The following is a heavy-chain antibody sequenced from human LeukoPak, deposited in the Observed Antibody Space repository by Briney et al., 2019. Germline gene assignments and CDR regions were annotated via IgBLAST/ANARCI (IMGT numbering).Heavy chain of an antibody. V-gene: IGHV1-69*13. CDR1: GGTFSSYA. CDR2: IIPIFGTA. CDR3: ARAPNVLRFLEWDY. J-gene: IGHJ4*02. Sequence: SVKVSCKASGGTFSSYAISWVRQAPGQGLEWMGGIIPIFGTANYAQKFQGRDTITADESTSTAYMELSSLRSEDTAVYYCARAPNVLRFLEWDYWGQGTLVTVSS. D-gene: IGHD3-3*01.